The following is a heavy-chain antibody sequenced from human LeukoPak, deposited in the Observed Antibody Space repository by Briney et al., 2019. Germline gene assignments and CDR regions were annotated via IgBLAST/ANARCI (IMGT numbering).Heavy chain of an antibody. D-gene: IGHD2-8*02. CDR1: GYILTEYY. CDR2: IIPDSGGT. Sequence: ASVKVSCKASGYILTEYYVHWVRQAPGQGLEWMGFIIPDSGGTTYHHKCQGRVTMTRDTSISTFYMELSSLRPDDTAVYYCSTEDKYCTGANCGVFWGQGTLITVSS. V-gene: IGHV1-2*02. CDR3: STEDKYCTGANCGVF. J-gene: IGHJ4*02.